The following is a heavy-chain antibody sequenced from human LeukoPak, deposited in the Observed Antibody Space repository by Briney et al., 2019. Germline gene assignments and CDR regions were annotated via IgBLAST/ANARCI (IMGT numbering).Heavy chain of an antibody. J-gene: IGHJ4*02. CDR2: ISSSGNTI. CDR1: GFTFSGYE. D-gene: IGHD3-10*01. Sequence: GGSLRLSCAASGFTFSGYEMNWVRQAPGKGLEWVSFISSSGNTIYYADSVRGRFTISRDNAKNSLFLQMNSLRAEDTAVYYCAKDTWLGELLPYYFDQWGQGTLVTVSS. V-gene: IGHV3-48*03. CDR3: AKDTWLGELLPYYFDQ.